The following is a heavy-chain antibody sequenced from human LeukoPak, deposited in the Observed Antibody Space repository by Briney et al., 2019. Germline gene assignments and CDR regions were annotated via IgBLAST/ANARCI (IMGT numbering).Heavy chain of an antibody. CDR3: AKSFSASNWLDP. CDR2: ISGYNGNT. D-gene: IGHD3-10*01. V-gene: IGHV1-18*01. J-gene: IGHJ5*02. Sequence: GASVKVSCEASGYSFTNDGITWVRQAPRQGLEWMGWISGYNGNTMYSQKLQGRVTMTTDTSTSTAYMELRSLTSDDTAVYYCAKSFSASNWLDPWGQGTLVTVSS. CDR1: GYSFTNDG.